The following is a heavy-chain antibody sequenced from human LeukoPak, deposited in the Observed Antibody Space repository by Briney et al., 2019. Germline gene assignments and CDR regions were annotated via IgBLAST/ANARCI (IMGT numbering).Heavy chain of an antibody. V-gene: IGHV3-64*01. CDR3: AREVYSGGSDV. D-gene: IGHD1-26*01. CDR2: ISSIGGTT. J-gene: IGHJ6*02. CDR1: GFTFSTYA. Sequence: GGSLRLSCAASGFTFSTYAMHWVRQAPGKGLEYVSTISSIGGTTYYANSVKGRFTISRDNSKNTLYLQMGSLRPEDMAVYYCAREVYSGGSDVWGQGTTVTVSS.